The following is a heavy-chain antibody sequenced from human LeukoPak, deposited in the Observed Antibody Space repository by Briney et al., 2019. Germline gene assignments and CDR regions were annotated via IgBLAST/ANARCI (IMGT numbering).Heavy chain of an antibody. V-gene: IGHV3-53*01. CDR2: IYSGGST. Sequence: GSLRLSCAASGFTVSSNYMSWVRQAPGKGLEWVSVIYSGGSTYYADSVKGRFTISRDNSKNTLYLQMNSLRAEDTAVYYCARAPPGSAVEYMDVWGKGTTVTVSS. J-gene: IGHJ6*03. CDR3: ARAPPGSAVEYMDV. CDR1: GFTVSSNY.